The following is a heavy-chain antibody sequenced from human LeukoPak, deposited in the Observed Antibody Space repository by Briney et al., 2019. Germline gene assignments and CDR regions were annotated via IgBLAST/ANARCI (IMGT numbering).Heavy chain of an antibody. D-gene: IGHD3-16*01. CDR1: GFTFDDYT. CDR2: ISWDGGST. Sequence: GGSLRLSCAASGFTFDDYTMHWVRQAPGKGLEWVSLISWDGGSTYYADSVKGRFTNSRDNSKNSLYLQMNSLRTEDTALYYCAKEETGIMGPQYGMDVWGQGTTVTVSS. J-gene: IGHJ6*02. CDR3: AKEETGIMGPQYGMDV. V-gene: IGHV3-43*01.